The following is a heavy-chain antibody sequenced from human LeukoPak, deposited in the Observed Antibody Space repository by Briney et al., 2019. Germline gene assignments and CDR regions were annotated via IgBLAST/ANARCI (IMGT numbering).Heavy chain of an antibody. V-gene: IGHV3-66*01. CDR2: IYSGGST. CDR3: ARRKLRLGEFDY. J-gene: IGHJ4*02. Sequence: GGSLRLSCAASGFTVSSNYMSRVRQAPGKGLEWVSVIYSGGSTYYADSVKGRFTISRDNSKNTLYLQMNSLRAEDTAVYYCARRKLRLGEFDYWGQGTLVTVSS. D-gene: IGHD3-16*01. CDR1: GFTVSSNY.